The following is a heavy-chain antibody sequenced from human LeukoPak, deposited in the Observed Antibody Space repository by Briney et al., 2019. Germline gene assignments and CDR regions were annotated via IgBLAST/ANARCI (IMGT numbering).Heavy chain of an antibody. CDR2: IDPTDSYT. D-gene: IGHD3-10*01. CDR1: GYKFTTYW. J-gene: IGHJ4*02. V-gene: IGHV5-10-1*01. Sequence: GESLKISCKGSGYKFTTYWISWVRQMPGKGLEWMGRIDPTDSYTNYSPSFEGHVTISADKSISTAYLQWGSLKASDAAMYYCAVTMVWGQGTLVTVSS. CDR3: AVTMV.